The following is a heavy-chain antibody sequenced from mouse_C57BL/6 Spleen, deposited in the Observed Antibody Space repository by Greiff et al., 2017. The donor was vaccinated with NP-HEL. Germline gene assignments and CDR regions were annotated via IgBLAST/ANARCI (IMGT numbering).Heavy chain of an antibody. CDR2: ISNGGGST. D-gene: IGHD2-4*01. V-gene: IGHV5-12*01. CDR3: ARRYDYDRAMDY. Sequence: EVKLVESGGGLVQPGGSLKLSCAASGFTFSDYYMYWVRQTPEKRLEWVAYISNGGGSTYYPDTVKGRFTISRDNAKNTLYLQMSRLKSEDTAMYYCARRYDYDRAMDYWGQGTSVTVSS. CDR1: GFTFSDYY. J-gene: IGHJ4*01.